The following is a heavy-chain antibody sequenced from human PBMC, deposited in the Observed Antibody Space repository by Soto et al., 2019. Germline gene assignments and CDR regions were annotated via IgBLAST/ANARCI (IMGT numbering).Heavy chain of an antibody. V-gene: IGHV4-39*01. CDR2: VYYIVTT. D-gene: IGHD6-19*01. CDR3: VSHRRYSSGWYIDN. Sequence: ETLSVTCTASGGSNNSAHYSCGWIRQPPGKGLEWLGNVYYIVTTYYNPSLKGLVTISVDTSQNQFSLKLSSVTAADSAVFFCVSHRRYSSGWYIDNSGQRSPVIVSS. J-gene: IGHJ4*02. CDR1: GGSNNSAHYS.